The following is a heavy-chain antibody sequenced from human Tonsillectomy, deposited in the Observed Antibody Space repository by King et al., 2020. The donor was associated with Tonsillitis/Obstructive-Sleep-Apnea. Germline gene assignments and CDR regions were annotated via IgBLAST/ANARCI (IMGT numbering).Heavy chain of an antibody. J-gene: IGHJ6*02. V-gene: IGHV4-59*01. CDR3: ARYQCDVAGMDI. CDR2: IYNTGST. CDR1: GASISSYS. Sequence: QLQESGPGLVKPSETLSLTCTVSGASISSYSWSWIRQPPGKGLEWIGYIYNTGSTNYNPSLKSRVTISVDSSQHQFSLKLTSVTAADTAVYYCARYQCDVAGMDIWGQGTTVTVSS. D-gene: IGHD6-13*01.